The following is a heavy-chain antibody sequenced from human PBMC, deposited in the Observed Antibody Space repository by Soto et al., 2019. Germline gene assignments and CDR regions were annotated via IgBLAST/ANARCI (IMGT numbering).Heavy chain of an antibody. D-gene: IGHD2-2*03. CDR3: ARGFGYCSSTSCYFYGMDV. CDR2: IKQDGSEK. J-gene: IGHJ6*02. CDR1: GFTFSSYW. V-gene: IGHV3-7*01. Sequence: PGGSLRLSXAASGFTFSSYWMSWVRQAPGKGLEWVANIKQDGSEKYYVDSVKGRFTISRDNAKNSLYLQMNSLRAEDTAVYYCARGFGYCSSTSCYFYGMDVWGQGTTVTVSS.